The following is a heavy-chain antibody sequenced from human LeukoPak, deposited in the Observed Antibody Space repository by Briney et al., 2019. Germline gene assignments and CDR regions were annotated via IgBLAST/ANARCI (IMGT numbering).Heavy chain of an antibody. V-gene: IGHV4-38-2*02. CDR2: MYYSGST. Sequence: SETLSLTCTVSGYSISSGYYWGWIRQPPGKGLEWIGSMYYSGSTYYNPSLKSRVTISVDTSKNQFSLKLNSVTAADTAVYYCARGNSMNYWGPGTLVTVSS. D-gene: IGHD4-11*01. J-gene: IGHJ4*02. CDR1: GYSISSGYY. CDR3: ARGNSMNY.